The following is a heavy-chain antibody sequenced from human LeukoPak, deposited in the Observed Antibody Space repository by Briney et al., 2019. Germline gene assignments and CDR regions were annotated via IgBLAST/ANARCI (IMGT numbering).Heavy chain of an antibody. V-gene: IGHV1-3*01. D-gene: IGHD4-17*01. CDR3: ARLTVTTRSFDY. CDR1: GYTFTSYA. J-gene: IGHJ4*02. Sequence: ASVKVSCKASGYTFTSYAMHWVRQAPGQRLEWMGWINAGNGNTKYSQKFQGRVTITRDTSASTAYMELSSPRSEDTAVYYCARLTVTTRSFDYWGQGTLVTVSS. CDR2: INAGNGNT.